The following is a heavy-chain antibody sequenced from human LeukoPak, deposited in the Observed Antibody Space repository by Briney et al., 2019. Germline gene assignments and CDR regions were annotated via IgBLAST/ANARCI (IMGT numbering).Heavy chain of an antibody. CDR3: ARPSWDY. CDR2: ISSSSSTI. CDR1: RFTFSTYS. Sequence: GGTLRRSCAASRFTFSTYSMNWVRQAPGQGLKGVSYISSSSSTIYYADSVKGRFTISRDNAKNSLYLQMNSLRAEDTAVYYCARPSWDYWGQGTLVTVSS. D-gene: IGHD3-10*01. J-gene: IGHJ4*02. V-gene: IGHV3-48*01.